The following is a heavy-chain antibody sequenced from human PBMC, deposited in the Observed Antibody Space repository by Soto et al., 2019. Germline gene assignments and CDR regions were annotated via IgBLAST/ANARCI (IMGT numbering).Heavy chain of an antibody. CDR2: IKSRSDGGTT. CDR3: TTPDSYGWPYVVEV. J-gene: IGHJ6*02. CDR1: GFLFSDAW. V-gene: IGHV3-15*01. Sequence: GGSLRLSCAASGFLFSDAWMTWVRQAPGKGLEWVGRIKSRSDGGTTDYAAPVKGRFTISRDDSKNTVSLQMNSLRPEDTAGYYWTTPDSYGWPYVVEVWGQGTTVTAP. D-gene: IGHD5-18*01.